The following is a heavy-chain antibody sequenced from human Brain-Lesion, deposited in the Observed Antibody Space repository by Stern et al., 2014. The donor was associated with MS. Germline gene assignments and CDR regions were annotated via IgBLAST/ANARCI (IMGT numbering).Heavy chain of an antibody. Sequence: QVQLVQSGAEVKKHGASVKVSCKVSGYTLTELSMHWVRQAPRKGLEWMGGFDPEDGETIYAQKFQGRVTMTEETSTDTAYMELSSLRSEDTAVYYCATLSPGAGGNYYRHFDYWGQGTLVTVSS. CDR2: FDPEDGET. V-gene: IGHV1-24*01. CDR1: GYTLTELS. D-gene: IGHD1-26*01. J-gene: IGHJ4*02. CDR3: ATLSPGAGGNYYRHFDY.